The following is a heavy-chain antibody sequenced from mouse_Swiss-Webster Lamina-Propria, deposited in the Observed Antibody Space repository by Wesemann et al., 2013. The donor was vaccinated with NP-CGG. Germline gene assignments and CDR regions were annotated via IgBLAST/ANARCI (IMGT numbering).Heavy chain of an antibody. D-gene: IGHD6-1*01. J-gene: IGHJ4*01. V-gene: IGHV1-5*01. Sequence: KFKGKAKLTAVTSTSTAYMELSSLTNEDSAVYYCTRSQRHGAMDYWGQGTSVTVSS. CDR3: TRSQRHGAMDY.